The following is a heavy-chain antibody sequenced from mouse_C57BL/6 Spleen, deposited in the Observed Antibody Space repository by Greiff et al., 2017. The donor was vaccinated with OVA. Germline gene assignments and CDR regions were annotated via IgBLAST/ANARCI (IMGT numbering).Heavy chain of an antibody. CDR1: GFSFNTYA. CDR2: IRSKSNNYAT. V-gene: IGHV10-1*01. CDR3: VKGGWYFDV. Sequence: EVKLVESGGGLVQPKGSLKLSCAASGFSFNTYAMNWVRQAPGKGLEWVARIRSKSNNYATYYADSMKDRFTISRDDSESMLYLQMNNLKTEDTAMYYCVKGGWYFDVWGTGTTVTVSS. J-gene: IGHJ1*03.